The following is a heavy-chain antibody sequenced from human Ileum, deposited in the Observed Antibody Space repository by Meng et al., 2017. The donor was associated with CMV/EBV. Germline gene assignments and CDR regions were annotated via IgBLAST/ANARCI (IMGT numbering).Heavy chain of an antibody. CDR1: GGSFSGYY. CDR3: ARGRTAAAY. Sequence: SETLSLTCAVYGGSFSGYYWSWIRQPPGKGLEWIGEINHSGSTNYNPSLKSRVTISVDTSKNQFSLKLSSVTAADTAVYYCARGRTAAAYWGQGTLVTVSS. CDR2: INHSGST. V-gene: IGHV4-34*01. D-gene: IGHD6-13*01. J-gene: IGHJ4*02.